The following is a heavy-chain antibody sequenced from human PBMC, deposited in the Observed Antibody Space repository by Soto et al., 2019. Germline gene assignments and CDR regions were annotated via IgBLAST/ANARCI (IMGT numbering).Heavy chain of an antibody. Sequence: SETLSLTCSVSGGSVTSGGYHWNWIRQSPGKGLEWIGYMYYTGTTNYNPSLRSRVSISIDTSKNQSSLKLTSVTAADTAIYYCVRGVLGPWGQGTQVTVSS. CDR2: MYYTGTT. CDR3: VRGVLGP. J-gene: IGHJ5*02. V-gene: IGHV4-61*08. CDR1: GGSVTSGGYH. D-gene: IGHD7-27*01.